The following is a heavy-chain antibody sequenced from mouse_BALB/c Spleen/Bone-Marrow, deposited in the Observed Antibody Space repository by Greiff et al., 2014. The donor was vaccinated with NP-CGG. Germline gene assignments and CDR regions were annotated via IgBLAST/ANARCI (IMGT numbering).Heavy chain of an antibody. CDR2: IDPANGNT. Sequence: VQLQQSGAELVKPGASVKLSCTASGFNIKDTYMHWVKQRPEQGLEWIGRIDPANGNTKYDPKFQGKATITADTSSNTAHLQLSSLTSEDTAVYYCARNGNYGAWFAYWGQGTLVTVSA. CDR3: ARNGNYGAWFAY. CDR1: GFNIKDTY. V-gene: IGHV14-3*02. D-gene: IGHD2-1*01. J-gene: IGHJ3*01.